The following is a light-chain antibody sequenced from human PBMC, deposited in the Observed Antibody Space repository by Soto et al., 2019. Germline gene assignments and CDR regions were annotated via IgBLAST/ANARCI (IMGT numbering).Light chain of an antibody. J-gene: IGKJ4*01. V-gene: IGKV3-11*01. CDR3: QQYNTWPSPT. CDR2: DAS. CDR1: QSVSSY. Sequence: EIVLTQSPATLSLSPGERATLSCRASQSVSSYLAWYQQKPGQAPRLLIYDASNRATGIPARFSGSGSGTDFTLTISSLEPEDFAVYFCQQYNTWPSPTFGGGTKVDLK.